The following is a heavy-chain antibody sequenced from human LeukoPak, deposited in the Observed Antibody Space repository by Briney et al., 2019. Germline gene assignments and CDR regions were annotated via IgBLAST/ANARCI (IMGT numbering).Heavy chain of an antibody. Sequence: SDTLSLTRTVSCGSISSSRYYWGWIRQPPGKGLEWSGSIYYRGRTYYNPSLKTRVTISVDTSKNQFSLKLSSVTAADTAVYYCARLKIVVVPAALSLYYYYYYMDVWGKGTTVTISS. J-gene: IGHJ6*03. CDR1: CGSISSSRYY. CDR3: ARLKIVVVPAALSLYYYYYYMDV. D-gene: IGHD2-2*01. V-gene: IGHV4-39*01. CDR2: IYYRGRT.